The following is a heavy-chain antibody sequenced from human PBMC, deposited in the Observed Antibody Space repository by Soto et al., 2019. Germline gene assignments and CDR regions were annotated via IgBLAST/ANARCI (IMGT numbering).Heavy chain of an antibody. CDR3: AREQTNYYYSSGYPPAYFDY. Sequence: QVQLVQSGAEVKKPGSSVKVSCKASGGTFSSYAISWVRQAPGQGLEWMGGIIPIFGTANYAQKFHGRVTITADESTSTAYMELSSLRSEDTDVYYCAREQTNYYYSSGYPPAYFDYWGQGTLVTVSS. J-gene: IGHJ4*02. V-gene: IGHV1-69*01. CDR1: GGTFSSYA. D-gene: IGHD3-22*01. CDR2: IIPIFGTA.